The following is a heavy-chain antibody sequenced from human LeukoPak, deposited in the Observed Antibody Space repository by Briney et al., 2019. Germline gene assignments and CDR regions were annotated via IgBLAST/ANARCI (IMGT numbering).Heavy chain of an antibody. CDR1: GGSISSSSFY. Sequence: SETLSLTCTVSGGSISSSSFYWGWIRQPPGKGLEWIGSIYYSGSTYYNPSLKSRVTISVDTSKNQFSLKMTSVTAADTAVYYCARGGRISTSGTWGQGTLVTVSS. D-gene: IGHD6-13*01. CDR3: ARGGRISTSGT. CDR2: IYYSGST. V-gene: IGHV4-39*01. J-gene: IGHJ4*02.